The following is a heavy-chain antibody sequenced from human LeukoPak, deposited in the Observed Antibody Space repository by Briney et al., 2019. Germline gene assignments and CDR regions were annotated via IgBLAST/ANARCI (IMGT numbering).Heavy chain of an antibody. D-gene: IGHD2-2*03. V-gene: IGHV3-53*01. Sequence: PGGSLGLSCAASGFTVSRNYMTWVRQAPGKGLEWVSVIYSSGTTYYADSVKGRFTISRDNSKNTLYLQMNSLRAEDTAVYYCARAAWIDYYYYMDVWGKGTTVTISS. CDR3: ARAAWIDYYYYMDV. CDR1: GFTVSRNY. CDR2: IYSSGTT. J-gene: IGHJ6*03.